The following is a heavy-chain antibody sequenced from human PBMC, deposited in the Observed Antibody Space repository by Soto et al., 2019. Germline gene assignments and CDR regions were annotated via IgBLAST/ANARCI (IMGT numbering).Heavy chain of an antibody. CDR1: GGTFSSYA. CDR3: AREGDYDILTGPAYGMDV. D-gene: IGHD3-9*01. J-gene: IGHJ6*02. Sequence: SVKVSCKASGGTFSSYAISWVRQAPGQGLEWMGGIIPIFGTANYAQKFQGRVTMTADASTSTAYMELSRLRSDDTAVYYCAREGDYDILTGPAYGMDVWGQGTTVTVSS. V-gene: IGHV1-69*13. CDR2: IIPIFGTA.